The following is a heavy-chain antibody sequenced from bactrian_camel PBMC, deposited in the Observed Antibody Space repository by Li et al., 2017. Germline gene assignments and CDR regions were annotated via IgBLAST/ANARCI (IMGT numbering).Heavy chain of an antibody. CDR1: GYTYYC. Sequence: HVQLVESGGGSVQAGGSLRLSCTTPGYTYYCVGWFRQAPGKEREGVASLASDGSSIYANSLKGRFSIPKDNARNWLDLQMDSLEPGDTARYYCAADRRRHGPPSLRPGDYSVWGQGTQVTVS. CDR2: LASDGSS. D-gene: IGHD2*01. CDR3: AADRRRHGPPSLRPGDYSV. V-gene: IGHV3S53*01. J-gene: IGHJ4*01.